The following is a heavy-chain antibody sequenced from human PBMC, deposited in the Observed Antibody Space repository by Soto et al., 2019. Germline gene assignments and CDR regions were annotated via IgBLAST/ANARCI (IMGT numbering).Heavy chain of an antibody. CDR1: GYTFTSNG. D-gene: IGHD6-6*01. Sequence: QGQLVQSGGEVKKPGASVKVSCKASGYTFTSNGISWVRQAPGQGLEGMGWISGYNGDTDYAQKFQGRVTMTTDTSTSTAYMEVRSLRPDDTTVYYCARDKPQQIVGYNYYYGLDAWGQGTTVTVSS. CDR3: ARDKPQQIVGYNYYYGLDA. CDR2: ISGYNGDT. V-gene: IGHV1-18*04. J-gene: IGHJ6*02.